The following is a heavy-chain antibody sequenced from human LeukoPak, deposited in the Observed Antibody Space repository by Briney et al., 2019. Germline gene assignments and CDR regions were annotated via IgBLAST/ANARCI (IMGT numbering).Heavy chain of an antibody. D-gene: IGHD3-3*01. CDR1: GFTFSSYS. V-gene: IGHV3-21*01. Sequence: PGGSLRLSCAASGFTFSSYSMNWVRQAPGKGLEWVSSISSSSSYIYYADSVKGRFTISRDNAKNSLYLQMNSLRAEDTAVYYCAKGTNYDFWSGYDAFDIWGQGTMVTVSS. J-gene: IGHJ3*02. CDR3: AKGTNYDFWSGYDAFDI. CDR2: ISSSSSYI.